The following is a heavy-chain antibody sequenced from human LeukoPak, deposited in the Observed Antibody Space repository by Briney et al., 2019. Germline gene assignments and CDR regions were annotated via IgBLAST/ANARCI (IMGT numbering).Heavy chain of an antibody. CDR3: APVRLLQNWFDP. Sequence: PSETLSLTCAVYGGSFSAYYWSWIRQPPGEGLEWIGEISHSGTTNYNPSLKSRVTISVDPPKNQFSLNLNSVTAADTAVYYCAPVRLLQNWFDPWGHGTLVTVSS. CDR2: ISHSGTT. J-gene: IGHJ5*02. D-gene: IGHD2-15*01. V-gene: IGHV4-34*01. CDR1: GGSFSAYY.